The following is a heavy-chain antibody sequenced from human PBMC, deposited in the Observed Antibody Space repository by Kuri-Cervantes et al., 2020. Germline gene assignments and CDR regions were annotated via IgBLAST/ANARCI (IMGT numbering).Heavy chain of an antibody. CDR2: ISWNSGSI. CDR1: GFTSDDYA. CDR3: AKGGYSSSWYESDYYYYYGMDV. D-gene: IGHD6-13*01. V-gene: IGHV3-9*02. J-gene: IGHJ6*02. Sequence: SLKISCAASGFTSDDYAMHWVRQAPGKGLEWVSGISWNSGSIGYADSVKGRFTISRDNAKNSLYLQMNSLRAEDTAVYYCAKGGYSSSWYESDYYYYYGMDVWGQGTTVTVSS.